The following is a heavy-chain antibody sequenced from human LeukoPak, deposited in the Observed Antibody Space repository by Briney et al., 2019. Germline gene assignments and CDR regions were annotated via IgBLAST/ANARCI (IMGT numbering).Heavy chain of an antibody. CDR1: GFTFSSYW. D-gene: IGHD6-19*01. Sequence: GGSLRLSCAASGFTFSSYWMHWVRQAPGKGLVWVSRISPDGSTTGHADSVKGRFTTSRDNAKDTLFLQMNSLRAEDTAVYYCATAVASSSGWYADYRGQGTLVTVSS. J-gene: IGHJ4*02. CDR2: ISPDGSTT. CDR3: ATAVASSSGWYADY. V-gene: IGHV3-74*01.